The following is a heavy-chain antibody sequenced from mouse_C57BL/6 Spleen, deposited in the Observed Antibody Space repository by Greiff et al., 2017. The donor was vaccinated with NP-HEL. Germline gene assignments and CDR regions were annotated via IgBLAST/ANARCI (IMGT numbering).Heavy chain of an antibody. CDR2: IHPNSGST. CDR1: GYTFTSYW. J-gene: IGHJ4*01. V-gene: IGHV1-64*01. CDR3: ARRYGSSYAMDY. D-gene: IGHD1-1*01. Sequence: QVQLQQPGAELVKPGASVKLSCKASGYTFTSYWMHWVKQRPGQGLEWIGIIHPNSGSTNYNEKFKSKATLTVDKSSSTAYMQLSSLTSEDSAVYYCARRYGSSYAMDYWGQGTSVTVSS.